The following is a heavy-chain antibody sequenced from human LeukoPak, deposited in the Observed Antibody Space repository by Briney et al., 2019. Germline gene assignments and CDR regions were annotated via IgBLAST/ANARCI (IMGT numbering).Heavy chain of an antibody. CDR3: ARVKKYYDFWSGWNGYYFDY. Sequence: SETLSLTCAVYGGSFSGYYWSWIRQPPGKGLEWIGEINHSGSTNYNPSLKSRVTISVDTSKNQFSLKLSSVTAADTAVYYCARVKKYYDFWSGWNGYYFDYWGQGTLVTVSS. D-gene: IGHD3-3*01. J-gene: IGHJ4*02. CDR2: INHSGST. CDR1: GGSFSGYY. V-gene: IGHV4-34*01.